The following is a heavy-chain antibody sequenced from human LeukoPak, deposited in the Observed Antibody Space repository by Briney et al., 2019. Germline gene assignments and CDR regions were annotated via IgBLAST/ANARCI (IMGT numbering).Heavy chain of an antibody. CDR2: ISGSGDNT. V-gene: IGHV3-23*01. J-gene: IGHJ6*01. CDR3: AKMKGHPLPKYYMDV. Sequence: GGSLRLSCAASGFTFSGFAMSCGRRTPGKGLEWVSGISGSGDNTLYADSVKGRFTISRDNSKNTLYLEMNSLRAEDTAIYYCAKMKGHPLPKYYMDVWGQGTTVTVSS. D-gene: IGHD1-26*01. CDR1: GFTFSGFA.